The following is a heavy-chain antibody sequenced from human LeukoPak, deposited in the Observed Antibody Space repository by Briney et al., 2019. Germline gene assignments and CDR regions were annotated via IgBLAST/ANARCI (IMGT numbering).Heavy chain of an antibody. D-gene: IGHD2-15*01. CDR2: ITTNSGNP. CDR1: GYTFTTYG. J-gene: IGHJ4*02. V-gene: IGHV7-4-1*02. CDR3: ARGRGYCSDSSCYFDY. Sequence: ASVKVSCKASGYTFTTYGINWVRQAPGQGLEWMGWITTNSGNPTYAQGFTGRLVFSLDTSVRTTYLQISSLKAEATAIYYCARGRGYCSDSSCYFDYWGQGTLSPSPQ.